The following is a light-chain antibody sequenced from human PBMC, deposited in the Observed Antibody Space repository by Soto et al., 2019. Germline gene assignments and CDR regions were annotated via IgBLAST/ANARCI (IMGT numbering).Light chain of an antibody. J-gene: IGKJ4*01. V-gene: IGKV3-11*01. CDR2: DAT. CDR1: QSVRSY. CDR3: QQRSNWPLT. Sequence: EIVLTQSPATLALSPGERATLSCRASQSVRSYLAWYQQKPGQAPRLLIYDATNRATGIPAKFSGSGSGTDFSLTISSLAPEDFAVYYWQQRSNWPLTFGGGTKVDIK.